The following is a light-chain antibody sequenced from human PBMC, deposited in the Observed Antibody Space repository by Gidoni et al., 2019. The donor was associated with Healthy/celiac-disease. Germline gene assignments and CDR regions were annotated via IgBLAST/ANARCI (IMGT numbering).Light chain of an antibody. CDR2: AAS. CDR3: QQSYSSTWT. V-gene: IGKV1-39*01. CDR1: QSISSY. J-gene: IGKJ1*01. Sequence: MQRTQSPSSLSASVGDRVTITCRASQSISSYLNWYQQKPGKAPKLLIYAASSLQSGVPSRFSGSGSGTDFTLTISSLQPEDFATYYCQQSYSSTWTFGQGTKVEIK.